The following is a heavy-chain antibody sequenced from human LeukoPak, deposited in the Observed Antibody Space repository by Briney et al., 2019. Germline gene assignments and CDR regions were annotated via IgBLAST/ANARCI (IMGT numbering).Heavy chain of an antibody. J-gene: IGHJ4*02. D-gene: IGHD2-21*01. CDR2: IGDTET. CDR3: AKDWVQFNRVFDCFDS. V-gene: IGHV3-23*01. CDR1: GFPFETNA. Sequence: GGSLRLSCATSGFPFETNAMSWVRQAPGKGLEWVATIGDTETFYADSVTGRFTISRDNSKNTVNLQMNRLRVEDTAIYYCAKDWVQFNRVFDCFDSWGQGTLVTVSS.